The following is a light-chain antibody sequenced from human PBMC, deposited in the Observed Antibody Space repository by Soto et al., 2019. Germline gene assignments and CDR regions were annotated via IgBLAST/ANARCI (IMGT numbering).Light chain of an antibody. CDR2: AAS. Sequence: EIVMTQSPVTLSVSPGERATLSCRASQSVSSDLAWYQQKPGQSPRLLIYAASTRATGIPARFSCSGSGTEFTLTISSLQSEDCAVYYCHQDNNWPPWTFGQGTKEAIK. J-gene: IGKJ1*01. CDR3: HQDNNWPPWT. V-gene: IGKV3-15*01. CDR1: QSVSSD.